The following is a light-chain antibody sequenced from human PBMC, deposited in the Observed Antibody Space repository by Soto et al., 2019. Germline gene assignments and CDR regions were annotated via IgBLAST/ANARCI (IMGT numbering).Light chain of an antibody. CDR1: SSDIGGYNY. V-gene: IGLV2-14*03. CDR2: DVR. CDR3: SSYRTGITEV. Sequence: QSVLTQPASVSGSPGQSITISCTGTSSDIGGYNYVSWYQHHPGKAPKLMIHDVRDRPSGVSNRFSGSKSGNTASLTISGLQVEDEADYYCSSYRTGITEVFGGGTQLTVL. J-gene: IGLJ2*01.